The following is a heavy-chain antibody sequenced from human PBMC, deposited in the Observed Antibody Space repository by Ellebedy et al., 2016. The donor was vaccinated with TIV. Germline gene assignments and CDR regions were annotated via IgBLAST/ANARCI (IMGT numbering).Heavy chain of an antibody. J-gene: IGHJ4*02. CDR1: GYTFTGYH. CDR3: ARGRVGITIFYFDY. CDR2: INPNSGGT. D-gene: IGHD1-26*01. V-gene: IGHV1-2*02. Sequence: AASVKVSCKASGYTFTGYHLHWVRQAPGQGLEWMGWINPNSGGTNYAQKFQGRVTMTRDTSISTAYMELSRLRSDDTAVYYCARGRVGITIFYFDYWGQGTLVTVSS.